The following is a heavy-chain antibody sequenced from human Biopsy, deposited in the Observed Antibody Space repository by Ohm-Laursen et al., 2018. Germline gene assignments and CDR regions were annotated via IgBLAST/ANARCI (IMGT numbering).Heavy chain of an antibody. V-gene: IGHV3-11*01. CDR1: RFTFSDYF. CDR3: ARSGWNFEFDS. D-gene: IGHD6-19*01. CDR2: ISSSGITA. Sequence: GSLRLSCVSSRFTFSDYFMCWIRQAPGKGLEWVSYISSSGITAHYADSVKGRFTISRDNAKNSLYLQMNSLRAEDTAIYYCARSGWNFEFDSWGKGTLVAVSS. J-gene: IGHJ4*02.